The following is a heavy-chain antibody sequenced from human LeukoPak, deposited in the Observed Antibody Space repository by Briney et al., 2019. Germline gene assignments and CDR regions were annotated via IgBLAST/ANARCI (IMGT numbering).Heavy chain of an antibody. Sequence: GGSLRLSCSASGFTFSSYAMHWVRQAPGKGLEYVSAISSNGGSTYYADSVKGRFTISRDNAKNTLYLQMNSLRAEDTAVYYCVRDLWSAFDIWGQGTMVTVSS. CDR2: ISSNGGST. D-gene: IGHD2-21*01. V-gene: IGHV3-64*04. CDR3: VRDLWSAFDI. CDR1: GFTFSSYA. J-gene: IGHJ3*02.